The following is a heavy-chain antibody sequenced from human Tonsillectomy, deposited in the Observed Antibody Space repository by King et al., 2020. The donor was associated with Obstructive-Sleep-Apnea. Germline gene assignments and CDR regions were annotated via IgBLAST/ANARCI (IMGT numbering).Heavy chain of an antibody. CDR2: ISGYNGNR. Sequence: QLVQSGGEVKKPGASVKVSCKAFGYSFTSHGINWVRQAPGQGLEWMGWISGYNGNRKVAQKFQGRVIMTTDTSTSTAYMELKSLRSDDTAVYYCARDQGGDDFPSYFDYWGQGTLVTVSS. CDR3: ARDQGGDDFPSYFDY. D-gene: IGHD2-21*02. V-gene: IGHV1-18*04. CDR1: GYSFTSHG. J-gene: IGHJ4*02.